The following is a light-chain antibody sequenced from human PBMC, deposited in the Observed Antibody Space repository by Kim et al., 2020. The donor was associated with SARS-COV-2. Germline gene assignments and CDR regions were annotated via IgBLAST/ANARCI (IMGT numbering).Light chain of an antibody. Sequence: SITISCTGTSSDVGGYNYVSWYQQHPGKAPKLMIYDVSIRPSEISNRFSGSKSGNTASLTISGLQAEDEADYYCSSYTSSSTLGVFGGGTKLTVL. V-gene: IGLV2-14*03. CDR3: SSYTSSSTLGV. J-gene: IGLJ2*01. CDR1: SSDVGGYNY. CDR2: DVS.